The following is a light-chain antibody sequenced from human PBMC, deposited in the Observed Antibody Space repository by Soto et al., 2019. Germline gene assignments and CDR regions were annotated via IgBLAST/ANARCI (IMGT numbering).Light chain of an antibody. CDR1: SSDVGAYNF. CDR3: SSYTGSNTYV. J-gene: IGLJ1*01. CDR2: EVS. V-gene: IGLV2-14*01. Sequence: QSVLTQPASVSGSPGQSITISCTRTSSDVGAYNFVSWYQQHPGKAPKLMIYEVSNRPSGVSDRFSGSKSGNTASLTISGLQAEDEADYYCSSYTGSNTYVFGTGTQLTVL.